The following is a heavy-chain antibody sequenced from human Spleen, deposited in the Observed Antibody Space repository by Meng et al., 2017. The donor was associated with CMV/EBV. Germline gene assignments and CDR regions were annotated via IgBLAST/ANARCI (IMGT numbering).Heavy chain of an antibody. Sequence: GGSLRLSCAASGFTFSSYWMSWVRQAPGKGLEWLSYINIGGSSIYYSDSVKGRFTISRDNAKSSLYLQMNNLRADDTAVYYCARLRYSSSWSFDYWGQGTQVTVSS. V-gene: IGHV3-48*04. CDR2: INIGGSSI. CDR1: GFTFSSYW. D-gene: IGHD6-13*01. CDR3: ARLRYSSSWSFDY. J-gene: IGHJ4*02.